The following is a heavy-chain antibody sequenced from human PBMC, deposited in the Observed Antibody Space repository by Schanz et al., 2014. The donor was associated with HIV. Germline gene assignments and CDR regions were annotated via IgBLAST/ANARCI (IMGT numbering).Heavy chain of an antibody. CDR2: VGHSGST. D-gene: IGHD3-16*01. J-gene: IGHJ5*02. Sequence: QVRLQQWGAGLLKPSETLTLTCAVYGDSLSDNFWTWIRQSPGKGLEWIGEVGHSGSTNYHPSLKSRVTMSVAPSKNQFPLRLVSVTAADTAVYYCARGFLMGRDYDYILGSSRYAAWFDPWGQGTLVTVSS. CDR3: ARGFLMGRDYDYILGSSRYAAWFDP. V-gene: IGHV4-34*01. CDR1: GDSLSDNF.